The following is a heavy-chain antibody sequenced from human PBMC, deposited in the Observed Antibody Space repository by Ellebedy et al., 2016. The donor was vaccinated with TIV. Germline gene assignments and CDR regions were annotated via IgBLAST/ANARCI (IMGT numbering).Heavy chain of an antibody. V-gene: IGHV5-51*01. Sequence: PGGSLRLSCKASGYKFANYWIGWVRQMPGKGLEWVGTIYPGDSDIRYSPSFHCQVSISADKSTSTAYLQWSSLKASDTAMYYCARGAVAATGDYWGQGTLVTVSS. J-gene: IGHJ4*02. CDR3: ARGAVAATGDY. CDR1: GYKFANYW. CDR2: IYPGDSDI. D-gene: IGHD6-19*01.